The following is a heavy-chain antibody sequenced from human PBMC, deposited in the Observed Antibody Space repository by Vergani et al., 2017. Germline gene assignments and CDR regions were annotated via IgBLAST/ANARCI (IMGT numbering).Heavy chain of an antibody. J-gene: IGHJ4*02. CDR2: IKSKTDGGTT. CDR1: GFTFSNAW. CDR3: AQITGWLQLTPRVDY. V-gene: IGHV3-15*05. D-gene: IGHD5-24*01. Sequence: EVQLVESGGGLVKPGGSLRLSCAASGFTFSNAWMSWVRQAPGKGLEWVGRIKSKTDGGTTDYAAPVKGRFTISRDNAKNTLYLQMNSLRAEDTAVYYCAQITGWLQLTPRVDYWGQGTLVTVSS.